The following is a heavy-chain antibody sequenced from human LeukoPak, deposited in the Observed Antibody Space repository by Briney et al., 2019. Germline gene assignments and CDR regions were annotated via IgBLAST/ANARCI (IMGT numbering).Heavy chain of an antibody. V-gene: IGHV4-34*01. CDR1: GGSFSGYY. Sequence: SETLSLTCAVYGGSFSGYYWSWIRQPPGKGLEWIGEINHSGSTNYNPSLKSRVTISVDTSKNQFSLKLSSVTAADTAVYYCAREALWFGELSSSRVDYWGQGTLVTVSS. CDR2: INHSGST. D-gene: IGHD3-10*01. CDR3: AREALWFGELSSSRVDY. J-gene: IGHJ4*02.